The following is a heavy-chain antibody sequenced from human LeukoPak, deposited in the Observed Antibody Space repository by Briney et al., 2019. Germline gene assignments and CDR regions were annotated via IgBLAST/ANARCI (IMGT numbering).Heavy chain of an antibody. CDR1: GFTFSSYN. CDR2: ISTSSSTI. V-gene: IGHV3-48*01. CDR3: ARTIAEAARFDY. J-gene: IGHJ4*02. Sequence: GGSLRLSCAASGFTFSSYNMNWVRRAPGKGLEWVSHISTSSSTIYYADSVKGRFTISRGNAKNSLYLQMNSLRAEDTAVYYCARTIAEAARFDYWGQGTLVTVSS. D-gene: IGHD6-13*01.